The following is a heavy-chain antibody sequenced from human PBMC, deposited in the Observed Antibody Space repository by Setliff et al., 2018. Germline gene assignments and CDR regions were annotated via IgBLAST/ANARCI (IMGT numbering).Heavy chain of an antibody. Sequence: GGSLRLSCEASGFTFSRYWMHWVRQVPGKGLVWVSRINSDGSSTGYADSVKGRFTISRDNAKNTLFLQMNSLRAEDTAVYYCARGPWKHSAYYYYYYMDVWGKGTTVTVSS. CDR3: ARGPWKHSAYYYYYYMDV. J-gene: IGHJ6*03. V-gene: IGHV3-74*01. CDR2: INSDGSST. D-gene: IGHD1-1*01. CDR1: GFTFSRYW.